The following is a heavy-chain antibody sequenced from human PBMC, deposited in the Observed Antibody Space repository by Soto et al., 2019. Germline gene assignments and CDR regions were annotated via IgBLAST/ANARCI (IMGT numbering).Heavy chain of an antibody. CDR3: ARGKGDFWSGYRPNYYYYYYMDV. Sequence: ASVKVSCKASGYTFTSYCTSWVRQAPGQGLEWMGWISAYNGNTNYAQKLQGRVTMTTDTSTSTAYMELRSLRSDDTAVYYCARGKGDFWSGYRPNYYYYYYMDVWGKGTTVTVSS. V-gene: IGHV1-18*01. J-gene: IGHJ6*03. D-gene: IGHD3-3*01. CDR2: ISAYNGNT. CDR1: GYTFTSYC.